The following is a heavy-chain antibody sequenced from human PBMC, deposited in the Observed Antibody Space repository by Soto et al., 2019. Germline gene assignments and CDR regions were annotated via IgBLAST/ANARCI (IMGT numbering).Heavy chain of an antibody. D-gene: IGHD6-19*01. CDR2: ISYDGNKK. Sequence: GGSLRLSCAASGLTLSSYSMHWVRQAPGKGLEWVSVISYDGNKKLYGDSVKGRFSISRDTSKNTVYLQMNSLRPEDTAVYYCARSIAVAGLDYWGKGTLVTVSS. V-gene: IGHV3-30-3*01. CDR3: ARSIAVAGLDY. CDR1: GLTLSSYS. J-gene: IGHJ4*02.